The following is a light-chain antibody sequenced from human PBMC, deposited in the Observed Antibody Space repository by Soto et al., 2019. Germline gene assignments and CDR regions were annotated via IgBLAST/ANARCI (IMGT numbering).Light chain of an antibody. CDR1: SSNIGAGYN. V-gene: IGLV1-40*01. CDR2: DDI. J-gene: IGLJ1*01. Sequence: VLSHPPSVSGAPGQRVTISCTGSSSNIGAGYNVHWYQQRPGTAPRLLISDDINRPSGVPDRFSGSKSGTSASLAITGLQADDEADYYCQSYDTALGGSYVFGSGTKVT. CDR3: QSYDTALGGSYV.